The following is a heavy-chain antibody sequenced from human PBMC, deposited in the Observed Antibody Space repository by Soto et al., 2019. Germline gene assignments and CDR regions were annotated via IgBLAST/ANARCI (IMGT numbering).Heavy chain of an antibody. CDR3: AREDSSGYSDY. CDR1: GGSVSTGRDY. J-gene: IGHJ4*03. V-gene: IGHV4-61*03. CDR2: GYYSGST. D-gene: IGHD3-22*01. Sequence: PSETLSLTCIVSGGSVSTGRDYWSWFRQSPGKGLEWIGYGYYSGSTNYNPSLKSRVTISVDTSKNHFSLTLTSVTAADTAVYYCAREDSSGYSDYWGQGTLVTVSS.